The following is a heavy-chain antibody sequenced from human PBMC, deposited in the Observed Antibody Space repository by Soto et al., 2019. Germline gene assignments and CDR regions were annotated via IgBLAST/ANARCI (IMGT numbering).Heavy chain of an antibody. CDR2: ISAYNGNT. D-gene: IGHD2-21*02. CDR1: GYTFTSYG. CDR3: ARVEYCGGDCFGWFDP. V-gene: IGHV1-18*01. Sequence: QVQLVQSGAEVKKPGASVKVSCKASGYTFTSYGISWVRQAPGQGLEWMGWISAYNGNTNYAQKLQGRVTMTTDTSTSTGYMELRSMRSDDTAVYYCARVEYCGGDCFGWFDPWGQGTLVTVSS. J-gene: IGHJ5*02.